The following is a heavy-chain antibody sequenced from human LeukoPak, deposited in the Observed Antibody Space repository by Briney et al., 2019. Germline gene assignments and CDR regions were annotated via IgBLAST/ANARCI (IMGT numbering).Heavy chain of an antibody. D-gene: IGHD3-22*01. Sequence: SETLSLTCTVSGGSISSYYWSWIRQPPGKGLEWIGYIYYSGSTNYNPSLKSRVTISVDTSKNQFSLKLSSVTAADTAVHYCASIQHSGSTVWGQGTMVTVSS. CDR2: IYYSGST. V-gene: IGHV4-59*01. J-gene: IGHJ3*01. CDR3: ASIQHSGSTV. CDR1: GGSISSYY.